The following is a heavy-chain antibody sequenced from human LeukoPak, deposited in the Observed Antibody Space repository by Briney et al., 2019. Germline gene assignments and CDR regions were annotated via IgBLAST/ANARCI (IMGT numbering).Heavy chain of an antibody. Sequence: ASVKVSCKASGYTFTSYDIHWLRQAAGQGLEWMGWINPNGGGTHYPQKFQGRVTMTRDTSISTAYMELSRLRSDDTAVYYCARVLCSGGSCYVAYWGQGTLVTVSS. V-gene: IGHV1-2*02. J-gene: IGHJ4*02. D-gene: IGHD2-15*01. CDR3: ARVLCSGGSCYVAY. CDR2: INPNGGGT. CDR1: GYTFTSYD.